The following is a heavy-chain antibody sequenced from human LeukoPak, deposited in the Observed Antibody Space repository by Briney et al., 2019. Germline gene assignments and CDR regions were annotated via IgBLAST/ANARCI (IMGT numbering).Heavy chain of an antibody. CDR3: ARDHWYDILSFDY. CDR2: TYFRSKWYY. CDR1: GDSLSSQTAT. V-gene: IGHV6-1*01. J-gene: IGHJ4*02. D-gene: IGHD3-9*01. Sequence: SQTLSLTCAISGDSLSSQTATWNWIRQSPSRGLEWLGRTYFRSKWYYDYGMSVKGRVSISPDTSKNHFSQRLDSVTPEDTAVYYCARDHWYDILSFDYWGQGTLVTVSS.